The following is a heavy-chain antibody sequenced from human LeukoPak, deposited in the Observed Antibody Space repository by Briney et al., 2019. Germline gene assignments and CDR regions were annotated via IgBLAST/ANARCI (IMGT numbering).Heavy chain of an antibody. CDR2: INPNSGGT. CDR1: GYTFTGYY. V-gene: IGHV1-2*02. CDR3: ASPPLALTGADYYFDY. J-gene: IGHJ4*02. Sequence: ASVKVSCKASGYTFTGYYMHWVRQAPGQGLEWMGWINPNSGGTNYAQKFQGRVTMTRDTSISTAYMELSRLRSDDTAVYYCASPPLALTGADYYFDYWGQGTLVTVSS. D-gene: IGHD7-27*01.